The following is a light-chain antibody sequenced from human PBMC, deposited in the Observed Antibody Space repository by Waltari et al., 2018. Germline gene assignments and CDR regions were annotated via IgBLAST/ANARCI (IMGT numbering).Light chain of an antibody. CDR1: SWPPNHD. J-gene: IGLJ3*02. V-gene: IGLV4-69*01. Sequence: HLVLTQSPSASSSLGSSVKLTCPLSSWPPNHDIACHSQKPEKGPRYLMRLKSDGNHIKGDGIPDRFSGSSSGAERYLTISSLQSDDEADYYCQTWGTGIQVFGGGTKLTVL. CDR3: QTWGTGIQV. CDR2: LKSDGNH.